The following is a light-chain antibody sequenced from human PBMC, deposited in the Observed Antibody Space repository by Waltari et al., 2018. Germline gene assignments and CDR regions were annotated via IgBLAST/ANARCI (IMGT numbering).Light chain of an antibody. Sequence: QSVLTQPPSVSAAPGQKVTISCSGSDFKIEKKFVSWYQQLPGTAPKLLIFENNRRPSGVPKRVAGSKSGTSATLGITGLQTGDEADYYCGTWDTNLSAWVFGGGTKLTVL. V-gene: IGLV1-51*02. CDR2: ENN. CDR3: GTWDTNLSAWV. J-gene: IGLJ3*02. CDR1: DFKIEKKF.